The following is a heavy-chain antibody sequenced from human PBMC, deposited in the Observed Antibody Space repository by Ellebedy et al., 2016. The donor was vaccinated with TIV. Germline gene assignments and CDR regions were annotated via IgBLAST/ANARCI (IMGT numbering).Heavy chain of an antibody. CDR2: INAGNGNT. J-gene: IGHJ4*02. CDR3: ATGGGDY. CDR1: GYTFTSYA. D-gene: IGHD3-16*01. V-gene: IGHV1-3*01. Sequence: AASVKVSCKASGYTFTSYAMHWVRQAPGQRLEWMGWINAGNGNTKYSQKFQGRVTISRNTSISTAYMELISLRSEDTAVYYCATGGGDYWGQGTLVTVSS.